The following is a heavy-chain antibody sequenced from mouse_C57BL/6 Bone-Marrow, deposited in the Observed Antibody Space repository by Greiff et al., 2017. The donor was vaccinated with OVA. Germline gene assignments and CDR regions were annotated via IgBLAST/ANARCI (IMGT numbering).Heavy chain of an antibody. J-gene: IGHJ2*01. Sequence: VKLQESGAELARPGASVKMSCKASGYTFTSYTMHWVKQRPGQGLEWIGYINPSSGYTKYNQKFKDKATLTADKSSSTAYMQLSSLTSEDSAVYYCARLRILDYWGQGTTLTVSS. V-gene: IGHV1-4*01. CDR2: INPSSGYT. CDR1: GYTFTSYT. CDR3: ARLRILDY.